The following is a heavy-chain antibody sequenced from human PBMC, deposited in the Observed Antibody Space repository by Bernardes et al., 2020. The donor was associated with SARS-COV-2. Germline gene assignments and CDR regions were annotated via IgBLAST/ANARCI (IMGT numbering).Heavy chain of an antibody. V-gene: IGHV1-46*01. CDR3: ARDENVVVVIGIHFNH. D-gene: IGHD2-21*01. Sequence: ASVKVSCKASGYTFTSYYMHWVRQAPGQGLEWMGIINPSGGSTSYAQKFQGRVTMTRDTSTSTVYMELSSLRSEDTAVYYCARDENVVVVIGIHFNHWGQGTLVTVSS. CDR1: GYTFTSYY. CDR2: INPSGGST. J-gene: IGHJ4*02.